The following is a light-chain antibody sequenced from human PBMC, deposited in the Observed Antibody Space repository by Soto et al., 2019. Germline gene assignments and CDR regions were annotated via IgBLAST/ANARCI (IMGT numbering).Light chain of an antibody. V-gene: IGLV2-14*03. CDR2: DVS. CDR1: SSDVGGYNY. J-gene: IGLJ2*01. CDR3: SSSASSSTLVV. Sequence: QSALTQPASVSGSPGQSITISCTGTSSDVGGYNYVSWYQHYPGTAPKLMIYDVSNRPSGVSSRFSGSKSGNTASLTISGLQAEDEAHYYCSSSASSSTLVVFGGGTKRTVL.